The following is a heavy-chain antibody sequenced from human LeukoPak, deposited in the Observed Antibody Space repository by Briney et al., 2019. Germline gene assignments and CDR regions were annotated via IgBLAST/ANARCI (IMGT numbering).Heavy chain of an antibody. D-gene: IGHD2-15*01. CDR1: DSTLITNP. CDR3: ARDCSSSAFDI. J-gene: IGHJ3*02. Sequence: GGPLRPSVQALDSTLITNPLTGFGRPPGKGRKWVSSIGSSSRYIYYADSLKGRFTISRDNDNDSVYLQMNSLRAEDTAVYYCARDCSSSAFDIWGQGTMVTVSS. V-gene: IGHV3-21*01. CDR2: IGSSSRYI.